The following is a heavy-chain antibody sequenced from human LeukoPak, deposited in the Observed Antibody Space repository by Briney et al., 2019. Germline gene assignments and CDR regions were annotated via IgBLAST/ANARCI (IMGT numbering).Heavy chain of an antibody. D-gene: IGHD3-9*01. CDR3: ERLHYDILTGDNNPGDY. V-gene: IGHV3-23*01. CDR1: GFTFSSYA. J-gene: IGHJ4*02. CDR2: ISGRGGST. Sequence: PGGSLRLSCAASGFTFSSYAMSWVRQAPGKGLEWVSVISGRGGSTYYADSVKGRFTISRDNSKNTLYLQMNSLRAEDTAVYYCERLHYDILTGDNNPGDYWGQGTLVTVPS.